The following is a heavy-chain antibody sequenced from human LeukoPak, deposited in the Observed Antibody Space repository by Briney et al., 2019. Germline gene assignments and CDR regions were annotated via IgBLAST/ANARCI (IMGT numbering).Heavy chain of an antibody. CDR2: ISAHYGNT. J-gene: IGHJ4*02. CDR3: ARDFFHGHCSGLSGFLLAY. Sequence: ASVKVSCKASGYIFTRYGISWVRQAPGQGLEWMGWISAHYGNTNYAQKFQDRVTMTTDTSTNTAYMELRSLRPDDTAVYYCARDFFHGHCSGLSGFLLAYWGQGSLVTVSS. D-gene: IGHD2-15*01. CDR1: GYIFTRYG. V-gene: IGHV1-18*04.